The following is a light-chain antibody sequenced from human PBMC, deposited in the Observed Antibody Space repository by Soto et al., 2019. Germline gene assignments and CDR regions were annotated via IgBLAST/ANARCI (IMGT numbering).Light chain of an antibody. CDR3: QQYGDSPWT. Sequence: EVVLTQSPGTLSLSPGERATLSCRASQSISSSFFGWYQQKPGQAPRLLIHGASSRATGIPDRFSGSGSGTDFTLTIGRVEPEDVAVYYCQQYGDSPWTFGQGTKVEMK. J-gene: IGKJ1*01. CDR1: QSISSSF. CDR2: GAS. V-gene: IGKV3-20*01.